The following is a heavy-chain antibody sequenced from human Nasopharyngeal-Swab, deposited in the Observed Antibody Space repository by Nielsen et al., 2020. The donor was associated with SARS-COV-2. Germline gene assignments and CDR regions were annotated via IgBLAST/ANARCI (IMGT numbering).Heavy chain of an antibody. CDR1: GFTFSTYS. CDR3: TSQQTPLGYCTNGVCYPDYYYGMDV. D-gene: IGHD2-8*01. CDR2: ISVGGTTT. Sequence: GESLKISCAASGFTFSTYSLDWVRQAPGKGLEWISYISVGGTTTHYADSVKGRFTISRDNAKNSLYLQMNSLRADDTAVYYCTSQQTPLGYCTNGVCYPDYYYGMDVWGQGTTVTVSS. J-gene: IGHJ6*02. V-gene: IGHV3-48*01.